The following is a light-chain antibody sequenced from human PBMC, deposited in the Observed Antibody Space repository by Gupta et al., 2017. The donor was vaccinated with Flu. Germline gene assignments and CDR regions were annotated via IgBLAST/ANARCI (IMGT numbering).Light chain of an antibody. J-gene: IGKJ2*01. CDR3: QQRSNWQYT. CDR2: DAS. CDR1: RSVSSY. V-gene: IGKV3-11*01. Sequence: EIVLTQSPATLSLSPGERATLSCRASRSVSSYLAWYQQKPGQAPRLLIDDASNRATGIPARCSGSGSGTDFTLTISSLEPEDFAVYYCQQRSNWQYTFGQGTKLEIK.